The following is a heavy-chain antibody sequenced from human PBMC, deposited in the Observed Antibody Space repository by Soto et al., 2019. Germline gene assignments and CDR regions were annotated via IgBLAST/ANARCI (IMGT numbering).Heavy chain of an antibody. D-gene: IGHD4-17*01. Sequence: PGESLKISCKGSGYTFTSYWIGWVRQMPGKGLEWMGIIYPGDSDTRYRPSFQGQVTISADKSINTAYLQWSSLKASDTAMYYCARSSTMTFDAFDIWGQGTMVTVSS. V-gene: IGHV5-51*01. CDR2: IYPGDSDT. CDR1: GYTFTSYW. CDR3: ARSSTMTFDAFDI. J-gene: IGHJ3*02.